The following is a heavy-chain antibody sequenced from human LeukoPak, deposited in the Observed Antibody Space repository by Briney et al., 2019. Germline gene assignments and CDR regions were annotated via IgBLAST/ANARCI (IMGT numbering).Heavy chain of an antibody. Sequence: SETLSLTCTVSGYSITTTYYWGWSRQSPRKGREWIGGIYHSGTTYYNPSLKSRVTMSVETSQNQFSLKVRSVTAADAAVYCCARDPITAGGNFDLWCRRTVVTVSS. CDR1: GYSITTTYY. CDR2: IYHSGTT. V-gene: IGHV4-38-2*02. D-gene: IGHD6-13*01. J-gene: IGHJ2*01. CDR3: ARDPITAGGNFDL.